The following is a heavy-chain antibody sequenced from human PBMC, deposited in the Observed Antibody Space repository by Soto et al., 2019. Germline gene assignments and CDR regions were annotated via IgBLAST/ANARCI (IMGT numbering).Heavy chain of an antibody. D-gene: IGHD2-15*01. Sequence: ETLSLTCSVSGSSISSYYWTWIRQPPGKGLEWIGYIYNSWSTNYSPSLKSRVTISEDMSKSQFSLRLASVTAADTAVYYCARGEFGCSGGNCYVSFDSWGQGSLVTVSS. J-gene: IGHJ4*02. CDR3: ARGEFGCSGGNCYVSFDS. CDR2: IYNSWST. CDR1: GSSISSYY. V-gene: IGHV4-59*01.